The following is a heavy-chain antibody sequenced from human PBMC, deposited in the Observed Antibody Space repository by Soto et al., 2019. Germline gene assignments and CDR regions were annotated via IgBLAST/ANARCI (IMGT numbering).Heavy chain of an antibody. V-gene: IGHV1-69*13. CDR1: GYTFTSYA. J-gene: IGHJ3*02. Sequence: SVKVSCKASGYTFTSYAISWVRQAPGQGLEWMGGIIPIFGTANYAQKFQGRVTITADESTSTAYMELSSLRSEDTAVYYCARARITIFGPRAFDIWGQGTMVTVSS. D-gene: IGHD3-3*01. CDR2: IIPIFGTA. CDR3: ARARITIFGPRAFDI.